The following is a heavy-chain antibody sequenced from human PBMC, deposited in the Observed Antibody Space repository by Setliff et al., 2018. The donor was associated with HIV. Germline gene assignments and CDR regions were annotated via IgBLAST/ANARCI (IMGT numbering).Heavy chain of an antibody. D-gene: IGHD1-26*01. J-gene: IGHJ5*02. CDR3: ARHRGATMWFDP. Sequence: PSETLSLTCDVSGFSISSRYYWGWIRQPPGKGLEWIGSIYYNGNTYYNPSLKSRVTISVDTSKNQFSLKLSSVTAADTAVYYCARHRGATMWFDPWGQGTLVTVSS. CDR2: IYYNGNT. CDR1: GFSISSRYY. V-gene: IGHV4-38-2*01.